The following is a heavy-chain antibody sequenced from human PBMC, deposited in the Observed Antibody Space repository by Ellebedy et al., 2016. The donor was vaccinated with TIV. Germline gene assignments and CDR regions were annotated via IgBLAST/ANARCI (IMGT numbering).Heavy chain of an antibody. Sequence: PGGSLRLSCVGSGFTFSAYWMHWVRQEPEKGLVWVARMRTDGSDKHYADFVKGRFTISRDNVERSLYLQMHSLRADDPGVYYCVRDWGFCDDDCHNFDYWGRGTPVTVSS. CDR2: MRTDGSDK. V-gene: IGHV3-74*01. CDR1: GFTFSAYW. J-gene: IGHJ4*02. D-gene: IGHD2-21*02. CDR3: VRDWGFCDDDCHNFDY.